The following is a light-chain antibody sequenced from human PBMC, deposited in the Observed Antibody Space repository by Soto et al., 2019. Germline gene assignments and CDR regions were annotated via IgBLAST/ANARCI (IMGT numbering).Light chain of an antibody. CDR3: LQYNSYPWT. CDR2: GAS. J-gene: IGKJ1*01. Sequence: DIQMTQSPSAMSASVGDSVSITCRASQGISIYLAWFQQTPGKVPKRLIYGASSLQSVVPSRFSGSGSGTEFTLTISSLQAEDFAIYYCLQYNSYPWTFGQGTQVEIK. V-gene: IGKV1-17*03. CDR1: QGISIY.